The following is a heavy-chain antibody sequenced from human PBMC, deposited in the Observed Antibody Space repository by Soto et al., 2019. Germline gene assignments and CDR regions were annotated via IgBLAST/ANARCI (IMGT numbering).Heavy chain of an antibody. V-gene: IGHV3-33*01. CDR1: GFTFSSYG. Sequence: PGGSLRLSCAASGFTFSSYGMHWVRQAPGKGLEWVAVIWYDGSNKYYADSVKGRFTISRDNSKNTLYLQMNSLRAEDTAVYYCAREGDLWETGWFDPWGQGTLVTVSS. CDR3: AREGDLWETGWFDP. CDR2: IWYDGSNK. D-gene: IGHD1-26*01. J-gene: IGHJ5*02.